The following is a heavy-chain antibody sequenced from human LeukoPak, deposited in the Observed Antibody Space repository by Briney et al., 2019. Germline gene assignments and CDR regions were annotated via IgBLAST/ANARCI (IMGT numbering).Heavy chain of an antibody. D-gene: IGHD4-17*01. V-gene: IGHV3-23*01. CDR3: AKDDYGDYGWPIDY. CDR1: GFTFNNYV. J-gene: IGHJ4*02. Sequence: PPGGSLRLSCAASGFTFNNYVLTWVRQTPGKGLEWVSAISGSGGSTYYADSVEGRFTISRDNSKNTLYLQMNSLRAEDTALYYCAKDDYGDYGWPIDYWGQGTLVTVSA. CDR2: ISGSGGST.